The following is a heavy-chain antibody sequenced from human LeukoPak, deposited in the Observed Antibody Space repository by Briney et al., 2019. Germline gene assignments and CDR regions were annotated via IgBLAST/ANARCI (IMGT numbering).Heavy chain of an antibody. CDR1: GFTFSSYG. D-gene: IGHD5-24*01. CDR2: IWYDGSNK. CDR3: AKGPLEDDYFDY. Sequence: GGSLRLSCAASGFTFSSYGMHWVRQAPGKGLEWVAVIWYDGSNKYYADSVKGRFTISRDNSKNTLYLQMNSLRAEDTAVYYCAKGPLEDDYFDYWGQGTLVTVSS. V-gene: IGHV3-33*06. J-gene: IGHJ4*02.